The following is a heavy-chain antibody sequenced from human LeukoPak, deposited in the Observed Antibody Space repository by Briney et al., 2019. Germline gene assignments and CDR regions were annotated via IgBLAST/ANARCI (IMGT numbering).Heavy chain of an antibody. CDR2: INHSGST. J-gene: IGHJ4*02. CDR3: ASPFDY. CDR1: GGSFSGYY. V-gene: IGHV4-34*01. Sequence: SETLSLTCAVYGGSFSGYYWSWIRQPPGKGLEWIGEINHSGSTNYNPSLKSRVAISVDTSKNQFSLKLSSVTAADTAVYYCASPFDYWGQGTLVTVSS.